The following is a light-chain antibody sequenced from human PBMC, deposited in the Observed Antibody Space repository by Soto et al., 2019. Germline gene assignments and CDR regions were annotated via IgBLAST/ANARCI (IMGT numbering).Light chain of an antibody. CDR3: QCSDSSLSGWV. CDR1: SSNIGAGND. J-gene: IGLJ3*02. CDR2: GNS. V-gene: IGLV1-40*01. Sequence: QSVLTQPPSVSGAPGQRVTISCTGSSSNIGAGNDVPWYQQLPGTAPKLLIYGNSNRPSGVADRFSCSKSGSSTSLAITGLQDEDEADSYCQCSDSSLSGWVFGGGTKLTVL.